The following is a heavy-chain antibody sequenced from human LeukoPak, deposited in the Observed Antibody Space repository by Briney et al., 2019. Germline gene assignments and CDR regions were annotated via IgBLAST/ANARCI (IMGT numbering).Heavy chain of an antibody. CDR1: GYTFTSYG. J-gene: IGHJ3*02. CDR2: ISAYNGNT. V-gene: IGHV1-18*01. CDR3: ASETYYDILTGMGSRDAFDI. D-gene: IGHD3-9*01. Sequence: GASVKVSCKASGYTFTSYGISWVRQAPGQGLEWMGWISAYNGNTNYAQKLQGRVTMTTDTSTSTAYMELSRLRSDDTAVYYCASETYYDILTGMGSRDAFDIWGQGTMVTVSS.